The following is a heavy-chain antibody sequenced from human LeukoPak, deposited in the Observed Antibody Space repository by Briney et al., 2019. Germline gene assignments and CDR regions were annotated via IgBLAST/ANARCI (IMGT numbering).Heavy chain of an antibody. Sequence: SETLSLTCAVYGGSFSGYYWSWIRQPPGKGLEWIGEINHSGSTNYNPSLKSRVTISVDTSKNQFSLKLSSVTAADTAVYYCARGWTYYYYYMDVWGKGTTVTVSS. CDR2: INHSGST. CDR1: GGSFSGYY. D-gene: IGHD3/OR15-3a*01. CDR3: ARGWTYYYYYMDV. V-gene: IGHV4-34*01. J-gene: IGHJ6*03.